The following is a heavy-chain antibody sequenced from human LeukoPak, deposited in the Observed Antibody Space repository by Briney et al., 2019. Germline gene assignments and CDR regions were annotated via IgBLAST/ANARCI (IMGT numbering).Heavy chain of an antibody. CDR1: GGTFSSYA. J-gene: IGHJ4*02. D-gene: IGHD3-10*01. V-gene: IGHV1-69*04. Sequence: SVKVSCKASGGTFSSYAISWVRQAPGQGLEWMGRIIPILGIANYAQKFQGRVTVTADKSTSTAYMELSSLRSEDTAVYYCARVGPSGMLIDYWGQGTLVTVSS. CDR2: IIPILGIA. CDR3: ARVGPSGMLIDY.